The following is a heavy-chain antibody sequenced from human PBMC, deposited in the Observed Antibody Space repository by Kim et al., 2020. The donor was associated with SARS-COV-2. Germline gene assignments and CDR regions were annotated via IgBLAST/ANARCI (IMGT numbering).Heavy chain of an antibody. Sequence: GGSLRLSCAASGFSFSNSWMHWVRQTPEEGLVWVSRISPDGATTHYADSVKGRFTISRDNARNTLYLQMNSLRPEDRAVYYCARAPTLPLRGGFDYWGQGALVTVSS. D-gene: IGHD4-17*01. J-gene: IGHJ4*02. CDR2: ISPDGATT. V-gene: IGHV3-74*01. CDR1: GFSFSNSW. CDR3: ARAPTLPLRGGFDY.